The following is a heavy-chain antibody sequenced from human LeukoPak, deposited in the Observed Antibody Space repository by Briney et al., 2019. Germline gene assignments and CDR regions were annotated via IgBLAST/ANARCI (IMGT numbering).Heavy chain of an antibody. Sequence: PGGSLRLSCAASGFTFSSYGMHWVRQAPGKGLEWVAVIWYDGSNKYYADSVKGRFTISRDDSKNTLYLQMNSLRAEDTAVYYCATTNLYGDYFDYWGQGTLVTVSS. D-gene: IGHD4-17*01. CDR1: GFTFSSYG. CDR3: ATTNLYGDYFDY. CDR2: IWYDGSNK. V-gene: IGHV3-33*01. J-gene: IGHJ4*02.